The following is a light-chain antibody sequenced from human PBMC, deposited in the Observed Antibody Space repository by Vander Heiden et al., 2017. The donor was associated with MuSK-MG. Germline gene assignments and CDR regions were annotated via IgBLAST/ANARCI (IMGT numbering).Light chain of an antibody. V-gene: IGLV1-40*01. CDR2: VNS. CDR1: SSNIGAGYD. Sequence: QSVLTQPPSVSGAPGQRVTLSCTGRSSNIGAGYDVHWYQHLPGTAPNLRIYVNSNRLSGVPDRFCCSKSGTSASLAITGLQAEDEADYDCQSYDNSRSGYYVFGTGTKVTVL. CDR3: QSYDNSRSGYYV. J-gene: IGLJ1*01.